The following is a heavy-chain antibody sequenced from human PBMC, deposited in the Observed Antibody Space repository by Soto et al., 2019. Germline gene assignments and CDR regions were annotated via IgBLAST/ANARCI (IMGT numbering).Heavy chain of an antibody. CDR1: GFTFSKAY. D-gene: IGHD2-21*02. CDR3: VTRFTPLATARSDY. V-gene: IGHV3-15*04. J-gene: IGHJ4*02. CDR2: IDSKIDADKT. Sequence: GGSLRLSCTASGFTFSKAYMNWVRQAPGKGLEWVGQIDSKIDADKTDFAAPVKCRFALSRDDSKKTVYLQVNGLEIEHTAMYSCVTRFTPLATARSDYWGQGTLVTVSS.